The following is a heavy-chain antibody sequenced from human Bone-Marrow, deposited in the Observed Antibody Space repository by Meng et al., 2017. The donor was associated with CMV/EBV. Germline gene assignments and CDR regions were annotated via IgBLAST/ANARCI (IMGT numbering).Heavy chain of an antibody. V-gene: IGHV4-34*01. J-gene: IGHJ4*02. CDR3: ARAGLQYKNGY. CDR1: GGSFSGYY. CDR2: INHSGST. Sequence: ESLKISCAVYGGSFSGYYWSWNRQPPGKGLEWIGEINHSGSTNYNTSLKSRVTISVDTSKNQFSLKLSSVTAADTAVYYCARAGLQYKNGYWGQGTRVTVSS. D-gene: IGHD4-11*01.